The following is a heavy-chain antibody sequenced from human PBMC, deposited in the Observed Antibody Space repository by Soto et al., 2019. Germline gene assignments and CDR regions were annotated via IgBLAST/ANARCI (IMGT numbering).Heavy chain of an antibody. V-gene: IGHV1-18*04. CDR2: ISAYNGNT. D-gene: IGHD3-22*01. J-gene: IGHJ4*02. CDR1: GYTFTSYG. CDR3: ARGGSAYYDSSGYYHFDY. Sequence: WASVKVSCKASGYTFTSYGISWVRQAPGQGLEWMGWISAYNGNTNYAQKLQGRVTMTTDTSTSTAYMELRSLRSDDTAVYYCARGGSAYYDSSGYYHFDYWGQGTLVTVSS.